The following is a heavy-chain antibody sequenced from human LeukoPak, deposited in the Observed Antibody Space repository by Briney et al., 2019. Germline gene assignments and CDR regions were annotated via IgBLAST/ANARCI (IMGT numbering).Heavy chain of an antibody. Sequence: ASVKVSCKASGYTFTGYYMHWVRQAPGQGLEWMGWINPNSGGTNYAQKFQGRVTMTRDTSISTAYMELSRLRSDDTAVYYCARDAGTTTGFDYWGQGTLVTVSS. V-gene: IGHV1-2*02. CDR1: GYTFTGYY. D-gene: IGHD1/OR15-1a*01. J-gene: IGHJ4*02. CDR3: ARDAGTTTGFDY. CDR2: INPNSGGT.